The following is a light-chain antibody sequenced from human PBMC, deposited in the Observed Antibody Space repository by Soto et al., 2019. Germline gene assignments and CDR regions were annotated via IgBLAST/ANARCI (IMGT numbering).Light chain of an antibody. V-gene: IGKV3-20*01. CDR3: QQYGSSPPYT. CDR1: QSFSSSY. J-gene: IGKJ2*01. Sequence: ELVLTQSPGTLSLSPGERATLSCRASQSFSSSYLAWYQQKPGQAPRLLIYGASNRATGIPDRFSGSGSGTDFTLTISRLEPEDFAVYYCQQYGSSPPYTFGQGTKLEIK. CDR2: GAS.